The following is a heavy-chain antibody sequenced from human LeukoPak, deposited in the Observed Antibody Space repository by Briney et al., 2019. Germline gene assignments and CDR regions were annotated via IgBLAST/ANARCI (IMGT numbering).Heavy chain of an antibody. CDR1: GGSISSSSYY. CDR3: ARRSSANWFDP. Sequence: SETLSLTCTVSGGSISSSSYYWGWIRQPPGKGLEWIGSIYYSGSTYYNPSLKSRVTISVDTSKNQFSLKLSSVTAADTAVYYCARRSSANWFDPWGQGTLVTVSS. CDR2: IYYSGST. V-gene: IGHV4-39*01. J-gene: IGHJ5*02. D-gene: IGHD3-22*01.